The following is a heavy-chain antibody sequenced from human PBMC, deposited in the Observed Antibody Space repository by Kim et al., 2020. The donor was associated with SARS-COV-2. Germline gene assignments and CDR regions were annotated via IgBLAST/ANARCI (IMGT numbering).Heavy chain of an antibody. J-gene: IGHJ3*02. D-gene: IGHD4-17*01. CDR2: ISSSGSTI. V-gene: IGHV3-11*01. CDR3: ARSYPCGYGERGDCAFDI. CDR1: GFTFSDYY. Sequence: GGSLRLSCAASGFTFSDYYMSWIRQAPGKGLEWVSYISSSGSTIYYADSVKGRFTISRDNAKNSLYLQMNSLRAEDTAVYYCARSYPCGYGERGDCAFDIWGQGTMVTVSS.